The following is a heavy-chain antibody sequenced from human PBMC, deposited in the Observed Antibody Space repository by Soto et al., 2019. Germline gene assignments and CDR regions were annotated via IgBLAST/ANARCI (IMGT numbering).Heavy chain of an antibody. CDR3: AKKFTIFGVVIYFDY. CDR1: GFTFSSYA. CDR2: ISGSGGST. D-gene: IGHD3-3*01. J-gene: IGHJ4*02. Sequence: EVQLLESGGGLVQPGGSLRLSCAASGFTFSSYAMSWVRQAPGKGLEWVSAISGSGGSTYYADSVKGRFTISRDNSKNTLYLQMNSLRAEDTGVYYCAKKFTIFGVVIYFDYWGQGTLVTVSS. V-gene: IGHV3-23*01.